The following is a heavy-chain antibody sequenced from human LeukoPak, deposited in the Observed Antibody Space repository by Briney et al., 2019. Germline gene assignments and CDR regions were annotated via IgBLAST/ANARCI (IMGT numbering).Heavy chain of an antibody. Sequence: GGSLRLSCVASGFTLSSYAMHWVRQAPGKGLEWVAFIRYDGSLKNYADSVKGRFTISRDNSKNTLYLQMNSLRGHDTAVYYCANLPLYDSSGPEDYWGQGTLVTVSS. J-gene: IGHJ4*02. V-gene: IGHV3-30*02. CDR3: ANLPLYDSSGPEDY. CDR2: IRYDGSLK. D-gene: IGHD3-22*01. CDR1: GFTLSSYA.